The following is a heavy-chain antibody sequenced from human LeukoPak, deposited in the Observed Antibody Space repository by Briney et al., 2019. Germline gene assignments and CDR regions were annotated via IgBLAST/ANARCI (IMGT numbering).Heavy chain of an antibody. V-gene: IGHV4-39*01. CDR1: GGSISSSSYY. CDR2: IYYSGST. Sequence: NPSETLSLTCTVSGGSISSSSYYWGWIRQPPGKGLEWIGSIYYSGSTYYNPSLKSRVTISVDTSKNQFSLKLSSVTAADTAVYYCARRDGGYSSSWSQHNWFDPWGQGTLVTVSS. J-gene: IGHJ5*02. CDR3: ARRDGGYSSSWSQHNWFDP. D-gene: IGHD6-13*01.